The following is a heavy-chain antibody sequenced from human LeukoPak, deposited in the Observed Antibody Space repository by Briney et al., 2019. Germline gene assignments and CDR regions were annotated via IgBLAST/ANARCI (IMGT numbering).Heavy chain of an antibody. Sequence: SQTLSLACIVSGGSITSGGYYWSWIRQHPGKGLEWIGYIYYSGSTYYNPSLKSRVTISVDTSKNQFSLKLSSVTAADTAVYYCARGLNIVGATFSLGRYGMDVWGQGTTVTVSS. CDR2: IYYSGST. J-gene: IGHJ6*02. D-gene: IGHD1-26*01. CDR1: GGSITSGGYY. CDR3: ARGLNIVGATFSLGRYGMDV. V-gene: IGHV4-31*03.